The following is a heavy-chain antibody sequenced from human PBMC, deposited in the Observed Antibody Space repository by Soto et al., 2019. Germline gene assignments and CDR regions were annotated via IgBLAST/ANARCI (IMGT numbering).Heavy chain of an antibody. V-gene: IGHV4-30-2*01. CDR2: IYYGGST. Sequence: QLQLQESGSGLVKPSQTLSLTCAVSGGSISSGDYSWNWIRQPPGKGLEWIGYIYYGGSTYYNPSLQSRVTMSVARSRYQFSLKLNSVTAADTAVYYCARVRREYDNSGPVDYWGQGTLVTVSS. CDR1: GGSISSGDYS. J-gene: IGHJ4*02. CDR3: ARVRREYDNSGPVDY. D-gene: IGHD3-22*01.